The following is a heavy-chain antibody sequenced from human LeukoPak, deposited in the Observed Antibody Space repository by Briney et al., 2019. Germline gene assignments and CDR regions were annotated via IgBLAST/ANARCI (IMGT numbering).Heavy chain of an antibody. CDR1: GYTFTSYD. J-gene: IGHJ4*02. V-gene: IGHV1-8*01. D-gene: IGHD6-19*01. Sequence: ASVRVSCKASGYTFTSYDINWVRQATGQGLEWMGWMNPNSGNTGYAQKFQGRVTMTRNTSISTAYMELSSLRSEDTAVYYCARGPYSSGWYSDCWGQGTLVTVSS. CDR2: MNPNSGNT. CDR3: ARGPYSSGWYSDC.